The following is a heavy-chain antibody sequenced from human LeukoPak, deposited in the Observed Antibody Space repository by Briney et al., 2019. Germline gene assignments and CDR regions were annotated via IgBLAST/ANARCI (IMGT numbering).Heavy chain of an antibody. V-gene: IGHV4-38-2*01. J-gene: IGHJ4*02. D-gene: IGHD2-2*01. CDR3: ARLGYCSSTSCYPDR. CDR2: LHHSGST. Sequence: PSETLSLTCAVSDYSIISNYYWGWIRQPPGEELEWIGSLHHSGSTDYNPSLKSRVTLSLDTSKNQFSLQLRFVTAADTAMYYCARLGYCSSTSCYPDRWGQGALVTVSS. CDR1: DYSIISNYY.